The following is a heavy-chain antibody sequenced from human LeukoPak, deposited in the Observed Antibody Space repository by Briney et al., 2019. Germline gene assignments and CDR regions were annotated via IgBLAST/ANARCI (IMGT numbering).Heavy chain of an antibody. V-gene: IGHV3-74*01. CDR3: VRDRGAALYYLDS. J-gene: IGHJ4*02. CDR1: GFAFSSYW. CDR2: IKGEGSTT. Sequence: PGGSLRLSCAASGFAFSSYWMHWVRQAPGKGLVWVSRIKGEGSTTIYADSVKGRFTISRDNAKNRLYLQMNSLRVEDTAVYYCVRDRGAALYYLDSWGQGTLVTVSS. D-gene: IGHD3-10*01.